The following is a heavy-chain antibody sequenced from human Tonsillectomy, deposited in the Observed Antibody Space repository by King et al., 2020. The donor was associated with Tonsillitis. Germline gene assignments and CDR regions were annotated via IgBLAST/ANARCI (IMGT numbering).Heavy chain of an antibody. CDR2: ISYDGSRK. CDR3: AKGTEQRYYGMDV. D-gene: IGHD1/OR15-1a*01. CDR1: GFAFSGYG. J-gene: IGHJ6*02. V-gene: IGHV3-30*18. Sequence: QLVQSGGGVVQPGRSLRLSCAASGFAFSGYGMHWVRRAPGKGLEWVTLISYDGSRKYYADSVKGRFTISRDNSKNTLYLQMNSLRAEDTAVYYCAKGTEQRYYGMDVWGQGTTVTVSS.